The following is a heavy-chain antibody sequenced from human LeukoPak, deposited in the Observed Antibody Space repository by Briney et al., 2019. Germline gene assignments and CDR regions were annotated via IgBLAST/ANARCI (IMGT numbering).Heavy chain of an antibody. CDR2: IYYSGST. D-gene: IGHD3-16*01. J-gene: IGHJ4*02. CDR3: GKAKWVWGPPDY. V-gene: IGHV4-59*01. Sequence: KPSETLSLTCTVSGGSISSYYWSWIRQPPGKGLEWIGYIYYSGSTNYNPSLKSRVTISVDTSKNQFSLKLSSVTAADTAVYYCGKAKWVWGPPDYWGQGTLVTVSS. CDR1: GGSISSYY.